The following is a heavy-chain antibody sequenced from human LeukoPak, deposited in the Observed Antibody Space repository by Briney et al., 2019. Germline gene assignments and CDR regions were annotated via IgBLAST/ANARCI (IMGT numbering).Heavy chain of an antibody. J-gene: IGHJ1*01. V-gene: IGHV4-34*01. CDR3: ARGVTGGWYGDFQH. CDR2: INHSGST. CDR1: GGSFSGYY. Sequence: SETLSLTCAVYGGSFSGYYWSWIRQPPGKGLEWIGEINHSGSTYYNPSLKSRVTISVDTSKNQFSLKLSSVTAADTAVYYCARGVTGGWYGDFQHWGQGTLVTVSS. D-gene: IGHD6-19*01.